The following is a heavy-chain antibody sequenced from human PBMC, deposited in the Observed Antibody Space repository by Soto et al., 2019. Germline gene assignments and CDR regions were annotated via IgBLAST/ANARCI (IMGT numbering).Heavy chain of an antibody. J-gene: IGHJ5*02. CDR2: MNPGSGKT. CDR3: ARMASAGTLNWFDP. CDR1: GYTFINFY. D-gene: IGHD6-13*01. Sequence: ASVKVSCKASGYTFINFYISWVRQAAGQGLEWLGWMNPGSGKTGYASKFQGRVAMTRDASTGTSHLELSSLTSDDTAVYYCARMASAGTLNWFDPWGQGTLVTVSS. V-gene: IGHV1-8*02.